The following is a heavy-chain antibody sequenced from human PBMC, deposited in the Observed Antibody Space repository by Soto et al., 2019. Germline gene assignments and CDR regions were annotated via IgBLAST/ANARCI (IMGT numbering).Heavy chain of an antibody. D-gene: IGHD2-15*01. J-gene: IGHJ4*02. CDR1: GGSISSGGYY. V-gene: IGHV4-31*03. CDR2: IYYSGST. CDR3: ARVVEIIGDY. Sequence: QLQLQESGPGLVKPSQTLSLTCTVSGGSISSGGYYWSWIRQPPGKGLEWIGYIYYSGSTYYSPSLKSRVIMSVDTSKNQFSLKLSSVTAADTAVYYCARVVEIIGDYWGQGTLVTVSS.